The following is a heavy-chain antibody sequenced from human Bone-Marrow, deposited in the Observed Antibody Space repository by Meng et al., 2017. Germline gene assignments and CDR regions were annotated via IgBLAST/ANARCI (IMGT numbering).Heavy chain of an antibody. J-gene: IGHJ4*02. V-gene: IGHV1-2*06. Sequence: SVPWVEKPGASGKRSCNPSGFTFPPYWLHWLLQAPGQGLESMGRIDPKNHHTQYAQNFQGRVTITSHTSLSTVYMELNGLRSDDTAVYYCARDEGRSAAGKLFGDYWGQGTLVTVSS. CDR2: IDPKNHHT. CDR1: GFTFPPYW. D-gene: IGHD6-13*01. CDR3: ARDEGRSAAGKLFGDY.